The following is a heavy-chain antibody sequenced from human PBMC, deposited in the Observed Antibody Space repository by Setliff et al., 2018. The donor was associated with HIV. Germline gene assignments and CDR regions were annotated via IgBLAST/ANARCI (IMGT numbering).Heavy chain of an antibody. V-gene: IGHV4-39*07. CDR3: ARGGLGFLDWCLPDS. D-gene: IGHD2-21*02. CDR1: GGSISSNKYY. CDR2: IYHSGKT. J-gene: IGHJ4*02. Sequence: SETLSLTCSVSGGSISSNKYYWSWIRQPPGKGLEWTGSIYHSGKTYYNPSLKSRLTISVDTSKNQFSLKLSSVTAADTAVYYCARGGLGFLDWCLPDSWGQGTLVTVSS.